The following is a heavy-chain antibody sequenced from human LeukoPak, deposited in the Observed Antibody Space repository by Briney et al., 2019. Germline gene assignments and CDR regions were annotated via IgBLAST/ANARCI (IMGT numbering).Heavy chain of an antibody. Sequence: ASVKVSCKASGYTFTGYYMHWVRQAPGQGLEWMGWINPNSGGTNYAQKFQGWVTMTRDTSISTAYMELSSLRSEDTAVYYCARRPGVLPFYYYYYGMDVWGQGTTVTVSS. CDR3: ARRPGVLPFYYYYYGMDV. CDR1: GYTFTGYY. D-gene: IGHD7-27*01. CDR2: INPNSGGT. V-gene: IGHV1-2*04. J-gene: IGHJ6*02.